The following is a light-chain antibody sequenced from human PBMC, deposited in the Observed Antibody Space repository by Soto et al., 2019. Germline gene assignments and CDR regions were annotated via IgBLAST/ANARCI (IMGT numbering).Light chain of an antibody. J-gene: IGKJ1*01. CDR3: QHYNSYSEA. CDR1: QSISNW. Sequence: DIQMTQSPSTLSASIGDRVTITCRASQSISNWLAWLQQKPGKAPNVLIFDASNLGSGVPSRFSGSGSGTEFNLTISRLQTDDFATYYCQHYNSYSEAFGQGTKVDIK. CDR2: DAS. V-gene: IGKV1-5*01.